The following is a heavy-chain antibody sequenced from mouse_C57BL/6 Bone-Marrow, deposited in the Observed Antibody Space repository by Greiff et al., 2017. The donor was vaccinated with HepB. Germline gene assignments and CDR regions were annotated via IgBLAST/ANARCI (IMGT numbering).Heavy chain of an antibody. V-gene: IGHV1-72*01. CDR3: ARGGYYYGSSFWYFDV. CDR2: IDPNSGGT. J-gene: IGHJ1*03. Sequence: QVQLKQPGAELVKPGASVKLSCKASGYTFTSYWMHWVKQRPGRGLEWIGRIDPNSGGTKYNEKFKSKATLTVDKPSSTAYMQLSSLTSEDSAVYYCARGGYYYGSSFWYFDVWGTGTTVTVSS. CDR1: GYTFTSYW. D-gene: IGHD1-1*01.